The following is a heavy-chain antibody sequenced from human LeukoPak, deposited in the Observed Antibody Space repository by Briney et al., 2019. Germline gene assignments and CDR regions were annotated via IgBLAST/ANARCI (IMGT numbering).Heavy chain of an antibody. D-gene: IGHD2-2*01. CDR3: ARVVVPAAKGDRFDY. Sequence: SETLSLTCTVSGYSISSGYYWGWIRQPPGKGLEWIGSIYHSGSTYYNPSLKSRVTISVDTSKNQFSLKLSSVTAADTAVYYCARVVVPAAKGDRFDYWGQGTLVTVSS. CDR2: IYHSGST. CDR1: GYSISSGYY. V-gene: IGHV4-38-2*02. J-gene: IGHJ4*02.